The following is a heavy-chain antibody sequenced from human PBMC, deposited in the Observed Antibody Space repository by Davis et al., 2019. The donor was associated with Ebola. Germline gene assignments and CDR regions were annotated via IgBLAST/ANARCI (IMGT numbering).Heavy chain of an antibody. CDR1: GFTLSDSA. Sequence: GESLKISCAASGFTLSDSAIHWVRQASGKGLEWVGRIRSKGNSYATAYAASVKGRFTVSREDSQNTAYLQMNSLNTEDTAVYFCARLVETPVVRSFDCWGRGSLVTVSS. J-gene: IGHJ4*02. CDR2: IRSKGNSYAT. V-gene: IGHV3-73*01. D-gene: IGHD5-18*01. CDR3: ARLVETPVVRSFDC.